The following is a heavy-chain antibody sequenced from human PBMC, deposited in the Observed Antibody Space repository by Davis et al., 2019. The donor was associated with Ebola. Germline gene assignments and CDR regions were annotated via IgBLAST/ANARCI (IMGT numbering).Heavy chain of an antibody. V-gene: IGHV5-51*01. CDR2: IFPGDSDT. Sequence: GESLKISCKASGYSFTNYWIAWVRQLHGEGLEWMGIIFPGDSDTRYSPSFQGQVTISADKSINSAYLQWNSLRASDTAIYYCARPSSGYEASFDYWGQGTPVTVSS. CDR3: ARPSSGYEASFDY. J-gene: IGHJ4*02. CDR1: GYSFTNYW. D-gene: IGHD3-22*01.